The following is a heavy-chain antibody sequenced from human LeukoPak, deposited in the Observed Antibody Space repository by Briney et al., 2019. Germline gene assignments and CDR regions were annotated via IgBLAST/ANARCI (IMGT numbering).Heavy chain of an antibody. CDR1: GYTFTSYG. CDR3: ARGVDTATYYYYGMDV. V-gene: IGHV1-18*01. Sequence: RASVKVSCKASGYTFTSYGISWVRQAPGQGLDWMGWISAYNGNTNYAQKLQGRVTMTTDTSTSTAYMELRSLRSDDTAMYYCARGVDTATYYYYGMDVWGQGTTVTVSS. D-gene: IGHD5-18*01. CDR2: ISAYNGNT. J-gene: IGHJ6*02.